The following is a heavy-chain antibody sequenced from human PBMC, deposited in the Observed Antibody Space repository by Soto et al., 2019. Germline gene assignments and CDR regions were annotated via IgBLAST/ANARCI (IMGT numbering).Heavy chain of an antibody. CDR1: GYTFSTYA. V-gene: IGHV1-3*01. D-gene: IGHD5-12*01. CDR2: INAGSGNT. J-gene: IGHJ4*02. CDR3: ARDLYGGYDLVY. Sequence: QVQLVQSGAEVKKPGASVKVSCKASGYTFSTYALRWVRQAPGQSLEWMGWINAGSGNTKYSQNFQGRVTFTRDTSANTAHMELSSLRSEDTAVYYCARDLYGGYDLVYWGQGTLVTVFS.